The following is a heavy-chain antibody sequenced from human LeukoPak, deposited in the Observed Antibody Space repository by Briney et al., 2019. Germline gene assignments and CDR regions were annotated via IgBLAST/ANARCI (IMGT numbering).Heavy chain of an antibody. J-gene: IGHJ6*03. CDR2: IYYSGST. CDR1: GGSISSYY. V-gene: IGHV4-59*01. CDR3: ARVFERRTDYYIDV. Sequence: PSETLSLTCTVSGGSISSYYWSWIRQPPGKGLEWIGYIYYSGSTNYNPSLKSRVTISVDTSKNQFSLKLSSVTAADTAVYYCARVFERRTDYYIDVWGKGTTVTVSS.